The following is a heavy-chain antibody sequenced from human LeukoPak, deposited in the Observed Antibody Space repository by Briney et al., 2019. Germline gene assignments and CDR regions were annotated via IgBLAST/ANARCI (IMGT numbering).Heavy chain of an antibody. D-gene: IGHD4/OR15-4a*01. J-gene: IGHJ4*02. CDR1: GGSISGGSHY. V-gene: IGHV4-31*03. CDR3: AASSGVTLGRF. CDR2: IHYTGGT. Sequence: SETLSLTCTVSGGSISGGSHYYNWIRQHPGKGLEWIVYIHYTGGTSYNPSLKSRVTMSMETSMNPLSLKLSSLTAADTAVYYCAASSGVTLGRFWGQGTLVTVSS.